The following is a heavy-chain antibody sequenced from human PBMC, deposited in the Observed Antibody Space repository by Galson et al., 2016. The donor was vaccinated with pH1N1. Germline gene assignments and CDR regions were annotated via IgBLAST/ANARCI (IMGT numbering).Heavy chain of an antibody. Sequence: SLRLSCAASGFTLSSYWMSWVRQAPGKGLEWVANMNQDGNKKYYVDSVKGRFIISRDYSKNSLYLQMNSLRAEDTEMYYCVRAVGRAGAHWGQGTLVTVSS. CDR1: GFTLSSYW. CDR3: VRAVGRAGAH. V-gene: IGHV3-7*01. CDR2: MNQDGNKK. J-gene: IGHJ4*02. D-gene: IGHD6-13*01.